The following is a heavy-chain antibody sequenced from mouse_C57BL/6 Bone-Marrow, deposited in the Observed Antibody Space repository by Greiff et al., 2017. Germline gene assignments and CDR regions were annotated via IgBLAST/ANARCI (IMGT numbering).Heavy chain of an antibody. V-gene: IGHV5-4*01. D-gene: IGHD2-4*01. J-gene: IGHJ2*01. Sequence: EVQLVESGGGLVKPGGSLKLSCAASGFTFSSYAMSWVRQTPGKRLEWVATISDGGRYTHYPDNVKGRFTISRDNAKNNLYLQMSHLKSEDTAMYYCARKNYDYASYYVDYWGQSTTLTVSS. CDR2: ISDGGRYT. CDR1: GFTFSSYA. CDR3: ARKNYDYASYYVDY.